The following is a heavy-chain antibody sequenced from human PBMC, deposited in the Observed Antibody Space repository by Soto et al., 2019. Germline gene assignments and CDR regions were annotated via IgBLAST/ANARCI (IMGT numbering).Heavy chain of an antibody. V-gene: IGHV4-30-2*01. CDR1: GGSISSGGYS. CDR2: IYHSGST. D-gene: IGHD3-10*01. Sequence: SETLSLTCAVSGGSISSGGYSWSWIRQPPGKGLEWIGYIYHSGSTYYSPSLKSRVTISVDRSKNQFSLKLSSVTAADTAVYYCARSGGMDVWGQGTTVTVSS. J-gene: IGHJ6*02. CDR3: ARSGGMDV.